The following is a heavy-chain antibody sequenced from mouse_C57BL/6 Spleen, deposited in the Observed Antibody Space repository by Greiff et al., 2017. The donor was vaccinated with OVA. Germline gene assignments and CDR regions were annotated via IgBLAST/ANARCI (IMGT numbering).Heavy chain of an antibody. CDR3: ASDYYGSSSFDV. CDR2: IYPGDGDT. D-gene: IGHD1-1*01. J-gene: IGHJ1*03. Sequence: VQLQQSGPELVKPGASVKISCKASGYAFSSSWMNWVKQRPGKGLEWIGRIYPGDGDTNYNGKFKGKATLTADKSSSTAYMQLSSLTSEDSAVYFCASDYYGSSSFDVWGTGTTVTVSS. V-gene: IGHV1-82*01. CDR1: GYAFSSSW.